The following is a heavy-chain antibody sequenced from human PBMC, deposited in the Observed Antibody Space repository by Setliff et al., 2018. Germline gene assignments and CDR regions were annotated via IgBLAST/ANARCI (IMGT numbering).Heavy chain of an antibody. CDR2: IYTSGST. J-gene: IGHJ6*03. Sequence: SETLSLTCTVSGGSISSGSDYWTWIRQPAGKGLEWIGHIYTSGSTKYNPSLKSRVTISVDTSKNQFSLKLSSVTAADTAVYYCARAISGWYSAHYYYMDVWGKGTTVTVSS. CDR1: GGSISSGSDY. V-gene: IGHV4-61*09. CDR3: ARAISGWYSAHYYYMDV. D-gene: IGHD6-19*01.